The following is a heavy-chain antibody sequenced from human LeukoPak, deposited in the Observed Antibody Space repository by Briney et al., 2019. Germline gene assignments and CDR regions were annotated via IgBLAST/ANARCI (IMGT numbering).Heavy chain of an antibody. CDR3: ARGRLSAAAGSEGLWFDP. J-gene: IGHJ5*02. V-gene: IGHV1-3*01. CDR1: GYTFTIYA. CDR2: INGGNGNT. D-gene: IGHD6-13*01. Sequence: VASVKVSCKASGYTFTIYAMHWVRQAPGQRLEWMGWINGGNGNTKYSQNFQGRVTITRDTSASTTYMELSSLTSEDTAVYYCARGRLSAAAGSEGLWFDPWGQGTLVTVSS.